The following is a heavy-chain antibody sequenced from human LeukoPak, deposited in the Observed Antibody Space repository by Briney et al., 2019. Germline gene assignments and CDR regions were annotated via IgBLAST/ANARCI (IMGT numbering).Heavy chain of an antibody. Sequence: GASVTVSCKASGYTFTSYYMHWVRQAPGQGLEWMGIINPSGGSTSYAQKFQGRVTMTRDTSTSTVYMELSSLRSEDTAVYYCARVLGPYYFDYWGQGTLVTVSS. CDR1: GYTFTSYY. CDR3: ARVLGPYYFDY. D-gene: IGHD1-26*01. V-gene: IGHV1-46*01. CDR2: INPSGGST. J-gene: IGHJ4*02.